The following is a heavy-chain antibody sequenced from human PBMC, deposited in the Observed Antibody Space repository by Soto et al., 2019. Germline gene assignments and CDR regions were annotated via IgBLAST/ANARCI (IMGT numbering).Heavy chain of an antibody. J-gene: IGHJ4*02. D-gene: IGHD6-13*01. CDR3: ARNGGSTWYYFDS. V-gene: IGHV4-34*01. CDR1: GGSFTGYY. CDR2: ISHSGRT. Sequence: TSETLSVTCAVNGGSFTGYYGAWIRQSTGKGLEWIGEISHSGRTNYNPPLKSRVTISVDTSKNQFSLKVSSVTAADTGMYYCARNGGSTWYYFDSWGQGTVVTVS.